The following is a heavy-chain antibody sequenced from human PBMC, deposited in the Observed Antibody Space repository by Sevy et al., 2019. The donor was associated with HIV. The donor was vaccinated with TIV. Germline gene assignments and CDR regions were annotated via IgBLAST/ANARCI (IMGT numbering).Heavy chain of an antibody. CDR3: ARVNCSGGSCYYYYGMDV. D-gene: IGHD2-15*01. CDR2: IYSGGSA. J-gene: IGHJ6*02. V-gene: IGHV3-53*01. CDR1: GFTVSSNN. Sequence: GGSLRLSCAASGFTVSSNNMSWVRQAPGKGLEWVSVIYSGGSAYYTDAVKGRFTISRDNSKNTLYLQMNSLRAEDTAVYYCARVNCSGGSCYYYYGMDVWGQGTTVTVSS.